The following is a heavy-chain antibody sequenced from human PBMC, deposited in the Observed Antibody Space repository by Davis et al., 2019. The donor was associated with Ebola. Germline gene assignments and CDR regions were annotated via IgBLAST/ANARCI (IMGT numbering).Heavy chain of an antibody. CDR2: IYYSGST. J-gene: IGHJ5*02. Sequence: MPSETLSLTCTVSGGSISSYYWSWIRQPPGKGLEWIGYIYYSGSTNYNPSLKSRVTISVDTSKNQFSLKLTSVTAADTAVYYCARSITMIVEVGGWFDPWGQGTLVTVSS. CDR3: ARSITMIVEVGGWFDP. V-gene: IGHV4-59*01. CDR1: GGSISSYY. D-gene: IGHD3-22*01.